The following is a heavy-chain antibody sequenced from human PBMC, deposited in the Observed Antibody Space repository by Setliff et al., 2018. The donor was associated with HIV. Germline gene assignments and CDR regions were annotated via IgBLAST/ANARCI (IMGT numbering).Heavy chain of an antibody. Sequence: SETLSLTCTVSGGSISSSSYYWGWIRQPPGKGLEWIGSMYYSGSTYYNPSLKSRVTISVDTSKKQFSLKLRSVTAADTAVYYCARYSPRGYTLTGPYWGQGTLVTVS. CDR3: ARYSPRGYTLTGPY. D-gene: IGHD6-25*01. V-gene: IGHV4-39*01. CDR1: GGSISSSSYY. J-gene: IGHJ4*02. CDR2: MYYSGST.